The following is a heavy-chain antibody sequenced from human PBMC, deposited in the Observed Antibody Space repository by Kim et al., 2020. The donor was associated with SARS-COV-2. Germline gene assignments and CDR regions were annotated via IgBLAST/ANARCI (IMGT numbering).Heavy chain of an antibody. D-gene: IGHD2-2*01. CDR3: ARDIVVVPAVYGMDV. J-gene: IGHJ6*02. CDR2: INPSGGST. Sequence: ASVKVSCKASGYTFTSYYMHWVRQAPGQGLEWMGIINPSGGSTSYAQKFQGRVTMTRDTSTSTVYMELSSLRSEDTAVYYCARDIVVVPAVYGMDVWSQGTTVTIA. CDR1: GYTFTSYY. V-gene: IGHV1-46*01.